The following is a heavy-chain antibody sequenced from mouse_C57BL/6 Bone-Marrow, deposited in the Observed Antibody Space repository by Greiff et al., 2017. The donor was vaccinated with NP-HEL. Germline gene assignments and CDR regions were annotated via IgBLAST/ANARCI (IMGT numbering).Heavy chain of an antibody. D-gene: IGHD1-1*01. Sequence: VQLQQSGAELVRPGASVTLSCKASGYTFTDYEMHWVKPTPVHGLEWIGAIDPETGGTAYNQKFKGKAILTADKSSSTAYMELRSLTSEDSAVYYCTRPGSSYGYFDVWGTGTTVTVSS. CDR3: TRPGSSYGYFDV. J-gene: IGHJ1*03. CDR2: IDPETGGT. CDR1: GYTFTDYE. V-gene: IGHV1-15*01.